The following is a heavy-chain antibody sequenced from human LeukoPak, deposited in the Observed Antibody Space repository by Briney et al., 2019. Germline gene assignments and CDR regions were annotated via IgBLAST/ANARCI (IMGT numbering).Heavy chain of an antibody. Sequence: SETLSLTCAVYGVSFSGYYWSWVRQPPGKGLEWVGEINHSGSTNYNPSLKSRVTISVDTSKNQFSLNVRSVDVVHPAGYYCGGVLLWFGELYSTWFVPWGQGTLVTVSS. D-gene: IGHD3-10*01. CDR3: GGVLLWFGELYSTWFVP. J-gene: IGHJ5*02. V-gene: IGHV4-34*01. CDR1: GVSFSGYY. CDR2: INHSGST.